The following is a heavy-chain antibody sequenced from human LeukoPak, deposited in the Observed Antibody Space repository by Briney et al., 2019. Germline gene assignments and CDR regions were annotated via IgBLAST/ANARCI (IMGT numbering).Heavy chain of an antibody. CDR2: IWYDGSNK. V-gene: IGHV3-33*01. Sequence: GGSLRLSCAASGFTFSSYAMHWVRQAPGRGLEWVAVIWYDGSNKYYADSVKGRFTISRDHSKNTLYLQMKSLRAEDTAVYYCARELEIAVAGTLGYWGQGTLVTVSS. D-gene: IGHD6-19*01. J-gene: IGHJ4*02. CDR3: ARELEIAVAGTLGY. CDR1: GFTFSSYA.